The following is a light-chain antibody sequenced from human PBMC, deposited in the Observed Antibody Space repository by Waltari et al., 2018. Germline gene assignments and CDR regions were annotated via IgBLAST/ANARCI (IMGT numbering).Light chain of an antibody. CDR2: DVS. V-gene: IGLV2-8*01. Sequence: QSALTQPPSASGSPGQSVTISCTGTSSDVGGYNYVSWYQHHPGKAPKLMLTDVSKRPSGVPDRFPGSKSGNTASLTISGLQADDEADYYCLSYAGNDGYFFGTGTRVTVL. CDR3: LSYAGNDGYF. CDR1: SSDVGGYNY. J-gene: IGLJ1*01.